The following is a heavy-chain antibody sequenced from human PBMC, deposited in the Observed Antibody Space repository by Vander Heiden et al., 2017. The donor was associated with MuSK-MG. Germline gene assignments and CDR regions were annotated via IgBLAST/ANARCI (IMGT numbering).Heavy chain of an antibody. CDR1: GFSVSTSS. J-gene: IGHJ6*04. CDR2: IYSRERT. V-gene: IGHV3-53*01. Sequence: EVQLVESGGGLIQPGGSLRLSCPASGFSVSTSSINWVRQAPGKGLECVSVIYSRERTYYADSVKGRFTISRDISQNTVFLQMNSLRDEDTAMYYCARFVDEEVPANRMDVWGKGTTVTVSA. CDR3: ARFVDEEVPANRMDV. D-gene: IGHD5-12*01.